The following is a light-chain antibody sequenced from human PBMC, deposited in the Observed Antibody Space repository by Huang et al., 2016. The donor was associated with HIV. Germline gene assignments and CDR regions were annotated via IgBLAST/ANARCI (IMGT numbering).Light chain of an antibody. CDR2: GAS. V-gene: IGKV3-15*01. CDR3: QQYNNWPWT. CDR1: QSVSSN. J-gene: IGKJ1*01. Sequence: EKVMTQSPATLSVSPGERATLSCRASQSVSSNLAWYQQKPGQAPRLLMYGASTRATGSPARFSGSGSGTKFTLTISSLQSEDFAVYYCQQYNNWPWTFGQGTKVEIK.